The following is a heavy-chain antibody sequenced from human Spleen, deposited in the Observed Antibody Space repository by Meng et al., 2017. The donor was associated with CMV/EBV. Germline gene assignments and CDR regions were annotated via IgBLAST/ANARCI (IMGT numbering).Heavy chain of an antibody. CDR3: ARAGPGYDFWSGYYANFDY. CDR1: GGSFSGYY. CDR2: INHSGST. Sequence: SETLSLTCAVYGGSFSGYYWSWIRQPPGKGLEWIGEINHSGSTNYNTSLKSRVTISLDTSKNQFSLKLSSVTAADTAVYYCARAGPGYDFWSGYYANFDYWGQGTLVTVSS. D-gene: IGHD3-3*01. J-gene: IGHJ4*02. V-gene: IGHV4-34*01.